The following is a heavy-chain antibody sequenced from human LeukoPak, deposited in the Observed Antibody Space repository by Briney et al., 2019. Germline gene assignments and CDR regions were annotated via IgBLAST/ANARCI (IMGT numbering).Heavy chain of an antibody. CDR1: GDSLNSYY. D-gene: IGHD3-10*01. J-gene: IGHJ4*02. V-gene: IGHV4-59*01. CDR3: SGSAARFFDY. Sequence: SSETLSLTCTVSGDSLNSYYWSWIRQPPGEGLQWIGYIWYSGSSNYNASLRSRVSISVDTSKNQFSLKLTSVTTADNAVYYCSGSAARFFDYWGQGILVTVSS. CDR2: IWYSGSS.